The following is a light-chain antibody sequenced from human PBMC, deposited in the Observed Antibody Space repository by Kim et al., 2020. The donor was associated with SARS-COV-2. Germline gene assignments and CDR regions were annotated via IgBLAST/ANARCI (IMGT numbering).Light chain of an antibody. V-gene: IGLV10-54*01. Sequence: DTRAWTGNSDNSGYRRRAWMQNHQAHPPKLHSSRNNSRPTGISERFSASRSENTVSLTIIGRQPEDEADYFCSTWDSSLSAVVFGGGTKLTVL. CDR1: SDNSGYRR. CDR2: RNN. CDR3: STWDSSLSAVV. J-gene: IGLJ2*01.